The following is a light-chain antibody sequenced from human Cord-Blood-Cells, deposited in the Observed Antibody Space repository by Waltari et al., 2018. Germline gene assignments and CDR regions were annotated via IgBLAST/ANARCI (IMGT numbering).Light chain of an antibody. J-gene: IGLJ2*01. CDR2: DVS. CDR3: SSYTSSSTV. CDR1: SGDVGGYYY. Sequence: QSAPTQPASVSGSPGQSITIPCTGTSGDVGGYYYVSLYQQPPGKAPKLMIYDVSNRPSGVSNRFSGSKSGNTASLTISGLQAEDEADYYCSSYTSSSTVFGGGTKLTVL. V-gene: IGLV2-14*01.